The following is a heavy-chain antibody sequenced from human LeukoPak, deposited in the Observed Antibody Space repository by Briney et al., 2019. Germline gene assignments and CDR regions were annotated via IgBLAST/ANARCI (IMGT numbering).Heavy chain of an antibody. V-gene: IGHV4-59*08. D-gene: IGHD2/OR15-2a*01. Sequence: SETLSLTCTVSGGSIDNYYWNWIRQPPGKGLEWIAYISDSGSTNYNPSLKSRVTISLDTSKNQLSLKLTSVTAADTAMYYCARKNSFDIWGRGTMVTVA. CDR1: GGSIDNYY. CDR2: ISDSGST. CDR3: ARKNSFDI. J-gene: IGHJ3*02.